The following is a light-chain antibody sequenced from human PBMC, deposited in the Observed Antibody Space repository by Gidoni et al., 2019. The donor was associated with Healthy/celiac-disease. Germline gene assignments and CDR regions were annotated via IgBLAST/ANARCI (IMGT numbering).Light chain of an antibody. CDR2: AAS. CDR3: QQYYSYPIT. J-gene: IGKJ5*01. CDR1: QGISSY. Sequence: AIRMTQSPSSVSASTGDRVTITCRASQGISSYLAWDQQKPGKAPNLLIYAASTLQSGVPSRFSGSGSGTDFTLTISCLQSEDFATYYCQQYYSYPITFGQGTRLEIK. V-gene: IGKV1-8*01.